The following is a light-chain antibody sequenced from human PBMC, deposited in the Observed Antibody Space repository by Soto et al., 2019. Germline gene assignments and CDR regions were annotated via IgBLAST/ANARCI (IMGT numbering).Light chain of an antibody. Sequence: EVVMTQSPATLSVSPGERAILSCRASQSVSNNLAWFQQKPGQAPRLLIYHASTRATGIPARFSGSGSGTEFTLIISSLQSEDFAVYYCQQYNNWWTFGQGTKVEIK. V-gene: IGKV3-15*01. CDR3: QQYNNWWT. CDR2: HAS. J-gene: IGKJ1*01. CDR1: QSVSNN.